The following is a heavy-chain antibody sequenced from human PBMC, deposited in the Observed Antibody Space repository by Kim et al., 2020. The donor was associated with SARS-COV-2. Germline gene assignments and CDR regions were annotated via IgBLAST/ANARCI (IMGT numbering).Heavy chain of an antibody. Sequence: VKHRCTISRDNANNSLYLQMNSLRAEDTAVYYCATDPRAQYGDSGYYFDYWGQGTLVTVSS. CDR3: ATDPRAQYGDSGYYFDY. D-gene: IGHD4-17*01. J-gene: IGHJ4*02. V-gene: IGHV3-48*03.